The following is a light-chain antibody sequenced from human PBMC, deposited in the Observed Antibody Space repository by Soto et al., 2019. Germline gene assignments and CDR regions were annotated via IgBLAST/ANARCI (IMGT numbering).Light chain of an antibody. CDR1: NIADKG. J-gene: IGLJ2*01. V-gene: IGLV3-21*02. CDR3: QVWDSSSDHVV. Sequence: SYELTQPPSVSVAPGQTARITCGGNNIADKGVHWSQQRPGQAPVLVLFDDTDRPSGIPERFSGSKSGSTATLTITSVEGGDEADYYCQVWDSSSDHVVFGGGTQLTVL. CDR2: DDT.